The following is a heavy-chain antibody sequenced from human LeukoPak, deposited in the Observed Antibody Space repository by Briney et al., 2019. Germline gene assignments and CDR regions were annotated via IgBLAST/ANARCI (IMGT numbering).Heavy chain of an antibody. D-gene: IGHD3-22*01. CDR2: IYSGGST. Sequence: GGSLRLSCAASGFTVSTNYMSWVRQAPGKGLEWISVIYSGGSTSYADSVKGRFTISRHNSKNTLFLQMNSLRAEDTAVYYCARDAPYYYDSSGYRLSYFDYWGQGTLVTVSS. CDR3: ARDAPYYYDSSGYRLSYFDY. V-gene: IGHV3-66*01. J-gene: IGHJ4*02. CDR1: GFTVSTNY.